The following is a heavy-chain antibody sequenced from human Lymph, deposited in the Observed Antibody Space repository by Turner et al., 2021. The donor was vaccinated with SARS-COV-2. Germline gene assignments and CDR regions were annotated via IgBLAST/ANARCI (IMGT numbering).Heavy chain of an antibody. CDR3: ASFGGDYVFDY. CDR2: IIPIFGSP. Sequence: QVQLVQSGAEVKKPGSSVNVSCKASGGTFSSYAISWVRQAPGQGLEWMGGIIPIFGSPDYAQKFQGRVTITADESTSTAYMELSSLRSEDTAVYYCASFGGDYVFDYWGQGTLVTVSS. D-gene: IGHD3-10*01. CDR1: GGTFSSYA. V-gene: IGHV1-69*01. J-gene: IGHJ4*02.